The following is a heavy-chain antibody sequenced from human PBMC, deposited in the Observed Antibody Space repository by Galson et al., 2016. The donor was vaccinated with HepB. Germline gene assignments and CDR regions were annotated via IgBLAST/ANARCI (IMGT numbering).Heavy chain of an antibody. CDR2: ISHSGNAC. Sequence: SLRFSCAASGFTFTDFYMSRFCQPPGKGLEWISYISHSGNACKYADSVKGRFTISRDNNKNSVYLQMNSLRAEDTALYYCARDVNNWTGDRRLFDFWGQGTLVAVSS. CDR1: GFTFTDFY. V-gene: IGHV3-11*01. J-gene: IGHJ4*02. CDR3: ARDVNNWTGDRRLFDF. D-gene: IGHD1-1*01.